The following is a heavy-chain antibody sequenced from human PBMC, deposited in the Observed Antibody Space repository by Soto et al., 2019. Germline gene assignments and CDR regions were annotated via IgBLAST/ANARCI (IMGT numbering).Heavy chain of an antibody. CDR3: AREDDGGDSLDV. CDR1: GGSSSTGCYY. D-gene: IGHD2-21*02. J-gene: IGHJ6*02. Sequence: TLSLTCTVAGGSSSTGCYYWSLIRQAPERGLEWIGYIHHSGSILYNPSLKSRVTISVDTSKNQFSLHLSSVTAADTAVYFCAREDDGGDSLDVWGQGTTVTVSS. V-gene: IGHV4-30-4*08. CDR2: IHHSGSI.